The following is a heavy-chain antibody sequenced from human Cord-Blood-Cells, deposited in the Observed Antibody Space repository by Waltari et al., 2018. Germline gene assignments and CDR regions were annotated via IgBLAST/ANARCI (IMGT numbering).Heavy chain of an antibody. J-gene: IGHJ6*02. CDR3: ARPEVYGDYQPYYYYGMDV. CDR1: GGSISSRSYY. V-gene: IGHV4-39*01. CDR2: IYYSGST. D-gene: IGHD4-17*01. Sequence: QLQLPESGPGLVKPSETLSLTCTVSGGSISSRSYYWGWIRPPPGQGLEWIGSIYYSGSTYYNPSLKSRVTISVDTSKNQFSLKLSSVTAADTAVYYCARPEVYGDYQPYYYYGMDVWGQGTTVTVSS.